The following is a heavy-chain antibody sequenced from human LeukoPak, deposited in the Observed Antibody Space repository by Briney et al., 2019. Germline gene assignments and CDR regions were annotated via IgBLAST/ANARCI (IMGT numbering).Heavy chain of an antibody. CDR3: ATGFSYGSDDY. CDR1: GFTFSGYW. V-gene: IGHV3-7*02. D-gene: IGHD5-18*01. J-gene: IGHJ4*02. Sequence: PGGSLRLSCAASGFTFSGYWMTWVRQAPGKGLEWVANINLDGSEKYYVDSVKGRFTISRDNAKNSLYLQMNSLRAEDTAVYYCATGFSYGSDDYWGQGTLVTVSS. CDR2: INLDGSEK.